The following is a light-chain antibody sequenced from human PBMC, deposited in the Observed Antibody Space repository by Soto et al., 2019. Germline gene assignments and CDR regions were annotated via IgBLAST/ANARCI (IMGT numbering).Light chain of an antibody. CDR2: AAS. Sequence: DIQMTQSPSTLSASVGDHVTVTCRASQSISSYLNWYQQKPGRAPKLLIHAASTLQSGVPSRFSGSGSGTEFTLTITSLQPEDFATYYCQQLNFFPITFGQGTRLEIK. J-gene: IGKJ5*01. CDR3: QQLNFFPIT. V-gene: IGKV1-9*01. CDR1: QSISSY.